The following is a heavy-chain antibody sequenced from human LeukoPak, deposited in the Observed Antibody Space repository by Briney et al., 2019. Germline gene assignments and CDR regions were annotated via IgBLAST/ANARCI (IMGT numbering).Heavy chain of an antibody. CDR1: GFTFGDYA. V-gene: IGHV3-49*04. CDR2: IRSTAYGGTT. D-gene: IGHD1-26*01. Sequence: PGGSLRLSCTASGFTFGDYAMSWVRQAPGKGLEWVGFIRSTAYGGTTEYAASVKGRFTISRDDSKSIAYLQMNSLKTEDTAVYYCTRDSGSYYFHWGQGTLVTVSS. J-gene: IGHJ4*02. CDR3: TRDSGSYYFH.